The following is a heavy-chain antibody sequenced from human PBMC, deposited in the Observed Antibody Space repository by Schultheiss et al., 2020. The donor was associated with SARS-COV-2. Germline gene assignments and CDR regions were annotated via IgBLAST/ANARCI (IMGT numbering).Heavy chain of an antibody. CDR1: GFSLSTSGVG. J-gene: IGHJ5*02. Sequence: SGPTLVKPTQTLTLTCTFSGFSLSTSGVGVGWIRQPPGKALEWLARIDWDDDKYYSTSLKTRLTISKDTSKNQVVLTMTNMDPVDTATYYCAHRRQDSSSWYAWGGEYNWFDPWGQGTLVTVSS. CDR3: AHRRQDSSSWYAWGGEYNWFDP. V-gene: IGHV2-70*12. CDR2: IDWDDDK. D-gene: IGHD6-13*01.